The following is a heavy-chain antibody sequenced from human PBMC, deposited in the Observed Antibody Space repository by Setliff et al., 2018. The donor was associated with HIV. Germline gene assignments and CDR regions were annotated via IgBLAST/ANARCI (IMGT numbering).Heavy chain of an antibody. CDR3: TRIRAMVRGVTSYDAFDI. V-gene: IGHV1-8*01. CDR1: GYTCTSFD. D-gene: IGHD3-10*01. CDR2: MNPNSGNS. Sequence: ASVKVSCKAAGYTCTSFDINWVRQATGQGLEWRGWMNPNSGNSGFAQKFQGRVTMTRNSSISTAYMELSSLRFDDTAVYYCTRIRAMVRGVTSYDAFDIWGQGTKVTVSS. J-gene: IGHJ3*02.